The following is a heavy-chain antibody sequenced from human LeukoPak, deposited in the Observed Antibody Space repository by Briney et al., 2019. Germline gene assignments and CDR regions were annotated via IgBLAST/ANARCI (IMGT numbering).Heavy chain of an antibody. V-gene: IGHV1-2*02. CDR2: INPNSGGT. Sequence: ASVMVSCKASGYTFTGYYMHWVRQAPGQGLEWMGWINPNSGGTNYAQKFQGRVTMTRDTSISTAYMELSRLRSDDTAVYYCARGPYYYGSGSGYGMDVWGQGTSVTVSS. J-gene: IGHJ6*02. D-gene: IGHD3-10*01. CDR3: ARGPYYYGSGSGYGMDV. CDR1: GYTFTGYY.